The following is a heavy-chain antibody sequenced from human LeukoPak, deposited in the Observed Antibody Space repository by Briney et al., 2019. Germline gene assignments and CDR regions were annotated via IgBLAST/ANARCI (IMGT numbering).Heavy chain of an antibody. J-gene: IGHJ4*02. D-gene: IGHD6-19*01. V-gene: IGHV3-74*01. CDR2: INSDGSST. Sequence: GGSLRLSCAASGFTFSSYWMHWVRQAPGKGLVWVSLINSDGSSTTYADSVKGRFTISRDNAKNTLYLQMNSLRAEDTAVYYCARVSIAVAAGDYWGQGTLVTVSS. CDR1: GFTFSSYW. CDR3: ARVSIAVAAGDY.